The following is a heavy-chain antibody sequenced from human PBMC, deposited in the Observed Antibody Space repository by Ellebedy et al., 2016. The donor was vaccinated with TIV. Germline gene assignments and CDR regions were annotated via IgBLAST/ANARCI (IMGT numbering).Heavy chain of an antibody. D-gene: IGHD3-10*01. J-gene: IGHJ4*02. CDR1: GFTFSSYA. V-gene: IGHV3-30*04. CDR3: VKGGVTRSFDY. Sequence: GGSLRLSCAASGFTFSSYAMHWVRQAPGKGLEWVAVISYDGSNKYYADSVKGRFTISRDNSKNTLYLQMSSLRAEDTAVYYCVKGGVTRSFDYWGQGTLVTVSS. CDR2: ISYDGSNK.